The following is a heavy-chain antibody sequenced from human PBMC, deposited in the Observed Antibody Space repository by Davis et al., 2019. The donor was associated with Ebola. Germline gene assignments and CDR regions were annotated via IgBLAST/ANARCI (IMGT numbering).Heavy chain of an antibody. D-gene: IGHD3-10*01. CDR3: AKDHYYGSEFDLYYYYYGMDV. J-gene: IGHJ6*02. Sequence: GGSLRLSCAASGFTFSSYGMHWVRQAPGKGLEWVAVISYDGSNKYYADSVKGRFTISRDNSKNTLYLQMNSLRAEDTAVYYCAKDHYYGSEFDLYYYYYGMDVWGQGTTVTVSS. V-gene: IGHV3-30*18. CDR2: ISYDGSNK. CDR1: GFTFSSYG.